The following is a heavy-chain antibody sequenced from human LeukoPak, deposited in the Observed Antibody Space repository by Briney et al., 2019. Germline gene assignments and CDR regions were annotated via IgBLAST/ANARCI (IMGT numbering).Heavy chain of an antibody. CDR2: IYYSGST. Sequence: PSETLSLTCTVSGGSISSYYWSWIRQPPGKGLEWIGYIYYSGSTNYNPSLKSRVTISVDTSKNQFSLKLSSVTAADTAVYYCARDRGGSSWYLNWFDPWGQGTLVTVSS. CDR1: GGSISSYY. V-gene: IGHV4-59*01. J-gene: IGHJ5*02. D-gene: IGHD6-13*01. CDR3: ARDRGGSSWYLNWFDP.